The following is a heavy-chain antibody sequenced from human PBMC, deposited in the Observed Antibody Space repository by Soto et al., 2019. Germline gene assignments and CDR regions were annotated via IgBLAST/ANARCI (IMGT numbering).Heavy chain of an antibody. CDR3: SRGFGRFNY. V-gene: IGHV3-48*03. D-gene: IGHD3-10*01. J-gene: IGHJ4*02. CDR2: IDGSGTTK. Sequence: EVQLLESGGGLVQPGGSLRLSCGVSGFTFNDFEMNWVRQAPGKGLEWLAYIDGSGTTKKYADSVRGRFTISRDNPNNSLFLQMGSLSAADTAISYCSRGFGRFNYWGQRTLVSVSS. CDR1: GFTFNDFE.